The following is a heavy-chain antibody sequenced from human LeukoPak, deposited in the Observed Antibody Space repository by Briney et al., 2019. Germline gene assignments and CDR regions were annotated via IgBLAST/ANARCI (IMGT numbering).Heavy chain of an antibody. CDR3: AKAGIVATMNADWFDP. D-gene: IGHD5-12*01. CDR1: GHTFTSYD. V-gene: IGHV1-8*01. CDR2: MNPNSGNT. Sequence: GASVKVSCKASGHTFTSYDINWVRQATGQGLEWMGWMNPNSGNTGYAQKFRGRVTMTRDTSISTAYMELSSLRSEDTAVYYCAKAGIVATMNADWFDPWGQGTLVTVSS. J-gene: IGHJ5*02.